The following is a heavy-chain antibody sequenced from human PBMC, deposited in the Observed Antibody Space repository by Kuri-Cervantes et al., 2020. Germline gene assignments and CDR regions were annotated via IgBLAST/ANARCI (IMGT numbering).Heavy chain of an antibody. CDR1: GFTFSSYW. CDR3: ARDGVAVAGTPLYYYYGMDV. Sequence: GESLKISCAASGFTFSSYWMSWVRQAPGKGLEWVAVIWYDGSNKYYADSVKGRFTISRDNSKNTLYLQMNSLRAEDTAVYYCARDGVAVAGTPLYYYYGMDVWGQGTTVTVSS. V-gene: IGHV3-33*08. D-gene: IGHD6-19*01. J-gene: IGHJ6*02. CDR2: IWYDGSNK.